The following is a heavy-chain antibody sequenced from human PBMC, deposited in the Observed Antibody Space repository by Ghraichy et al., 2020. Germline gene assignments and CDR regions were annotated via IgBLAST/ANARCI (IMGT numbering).Heavy chain of an antibody. CDR3: AREGPEGDFWSGYYSRGYFDL. D-gene: IGHD3-3*01. Sequence: GGSLRLSCAASGFTFSSYWMHWVRQAPGKGLVWVSRINSDGSSTSYADSVKGRFTISRDNAKNTLYLQMNSLRAEDTAVYYCAREGPEGDFWSGYYSRGYFDLWGRGTLVTVSS. V-gene: IGHV3-74*01. J-gene: IGHJ2*01. CDR2: INSDGSST. CDR1: GFTFSSYW.